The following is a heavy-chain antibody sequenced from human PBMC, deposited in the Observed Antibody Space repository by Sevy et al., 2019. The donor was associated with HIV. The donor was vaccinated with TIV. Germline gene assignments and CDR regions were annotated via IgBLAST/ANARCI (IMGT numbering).Heavy chain of an antibody. CDR3: ARAGYDFWSGYYTAY. Sequence: ASVKVSCKASGYTFTSYDINWVRQATGQGLEWMGWMNPNSGNTGYAQKFQGRVTMTRNTSISTAYMELSSLRSEDRAVYYCARAGYDFWSGYYTAYWGQGTLVTVSS. V-gene: IGHV1-8*01. J-gene: IGHJ4*02. CDR2: MNPNSGNT. D-gene: IGHD3-3*01. CDR1: GYTFTSYD.